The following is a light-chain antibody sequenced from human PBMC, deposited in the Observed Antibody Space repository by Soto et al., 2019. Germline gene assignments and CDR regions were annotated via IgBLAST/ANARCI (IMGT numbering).Light chain of an antibody. CDR2: SNN. CDR3: AAWDDSLNGHV. J-gene: IGLJ1*01. CDR1: SSNIGSNT. V-gene: IGLV1-44*01. Sequence: VLTQPPSASGTPGQRVTISCSGSSSNIGSNTVNWYQQLPGTAPKLLIYSNNQRPSGVPGRSSGSKSGTSASLAISGLQSEDEADYYCAAWDDSLNGHVFGTGTKVTVL.